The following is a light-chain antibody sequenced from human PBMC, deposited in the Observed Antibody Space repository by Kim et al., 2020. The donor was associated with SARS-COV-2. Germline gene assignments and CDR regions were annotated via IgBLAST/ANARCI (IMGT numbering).Light chain of an antibody. CDR2: DVS. CDR1: DSGVGDYNY. CDR3: CSYAGSRHVL. Sequence: RSSTSSCTETDSGVGDYNYVSWSQHHPDKAPELLIYDVSKRPSGVPDRFSGSKSGNTASLTISGLQAEDESDYYCCSYAGSRHVLFGGGTQLTVL. J-gene: IGLJ2*01. V-gene: IGLV2-11*01.